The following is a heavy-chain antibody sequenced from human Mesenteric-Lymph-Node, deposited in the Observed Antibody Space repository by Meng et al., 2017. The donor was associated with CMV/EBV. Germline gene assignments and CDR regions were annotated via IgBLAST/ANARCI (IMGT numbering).Heavy chain of an antibody. V-gene: IGHV3-30*04. CDR3: ARDRRLGGYYDFWSGYYTQARSYYGMDV. D-gene: IGHD3-3*01. J-gene: IGHJ6*02. CDR2: ISYDGSNK. Sequence: GESLKISCAASGFTFSSYAMHWVRQAPGTGLEWVAVISYDGSNKYYADSVKGRFTISRDNSKNTLYLQMNSLRAEDTAVYYCARDRRLGGYYDFWSGYYTQARSYYGMDVWGQGTTVTVSS. CDR1: GFTFSSYA.